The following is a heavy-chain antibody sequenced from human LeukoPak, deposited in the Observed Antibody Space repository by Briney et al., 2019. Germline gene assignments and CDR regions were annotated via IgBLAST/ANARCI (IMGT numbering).Heavy chain of an antibody. CDR1: GFTFSSYW. CDR3: AGGVSSRLLDY. CDR2: IKQDGSEK. V-gene: IGHV3-7*01. J-gene: IGHJ4*02. D-gene: IGHD3-10*01. Sequence: GGSLRLSCAASGFTFSSYWMSWVRQAPGKGLEWVANIKQDGSEKYYVDSVKGRFTISRDNAKNSLYLQMNSLRAEDTAVYHCAGGVSSRLLDYWGRGTLVTVSS.